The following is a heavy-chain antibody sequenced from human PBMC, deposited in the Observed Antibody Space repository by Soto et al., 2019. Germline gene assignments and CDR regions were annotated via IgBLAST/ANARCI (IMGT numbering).Heavy chain of an antibody. V-gene: IGHV3-30-3*01. CDR1: GFTFSSYA. D-gene: IGHD5-18*01. J-gene: IGHJ4*02. Sequence: GGSLRLSCAASGFTFSSYAMHWVRQAPGKGLEWVAVISYDGSNKYYAGSVKGRFTISRDNAKNTLYLHMNSLRAEDTAVYYCAKREGNTYGLFHWGQGTLVTVSS. CDR2: ISYDGSNK. CDR3: AKREGNTYGLFH.